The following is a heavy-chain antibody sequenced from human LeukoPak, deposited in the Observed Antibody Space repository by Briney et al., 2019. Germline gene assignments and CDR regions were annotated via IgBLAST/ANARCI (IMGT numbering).Heavy chain of an antibody. D-gene: IGHD3-9*01. CDR3: ARRENFDYYFDY. J-gene: IGHJ4*02. CDR2: ISAYNGNT. V-gene: IGHV1-18*01. Sequence: ASVKVSCKASGYTFTSYGISWVRQAPGQGLEWMGWISAYNGNTNYAQKLQGRATMTTDTSTSTAYMELRSLRSDDTAVYYCARRENFDYYFDYWGQGTLVTVSS. CDR1: GYTFTSYG.